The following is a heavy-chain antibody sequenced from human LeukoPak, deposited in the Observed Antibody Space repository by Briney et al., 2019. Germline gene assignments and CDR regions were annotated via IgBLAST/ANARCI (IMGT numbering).Heavy chain of an antibody. CDR2: IRFDGSNK. V-gene: IGHV3-30*02. CDR3: AKVDYYYDSSGYFFDY. D-gene: IGHD3-22*01. Sequence: GGSLRLSCAASGFTFGSYSMHWVRQAPRRGLEWVAFIRFDGSNKYYADSVKGRFTIPRDNSQNTLYLQMNSLRAEDTAVYYCAKVDYYYDSSGYFFDYWGQGTLVTVSS. J-gene: IGHJ4*02. CDR1: GFTFGSYS.